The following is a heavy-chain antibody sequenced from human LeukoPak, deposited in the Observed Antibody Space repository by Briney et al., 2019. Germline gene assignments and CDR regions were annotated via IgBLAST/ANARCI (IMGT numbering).Heavy chain of an antibody. CDR3: ARTSDDLRKYCGGDCHGYYMDV. Sequence: SQTLSLTCAVSGGSISSGGYSWSWIRQPPGKGLEWIGYIYYSGSTYYNPSLKSRVTISVDTSKNQFSLKLSSVTAADTAVYYCARTSDDLRKYCGGDCHGYYMDVWGKGTTVTISS. CDR2: IYYSGST. V-gene: IGHV4-30-4*07. J-gene: IGHJ6*03. CDR1: GGSISSGGYS. D-gene: IGHD2-21*02.